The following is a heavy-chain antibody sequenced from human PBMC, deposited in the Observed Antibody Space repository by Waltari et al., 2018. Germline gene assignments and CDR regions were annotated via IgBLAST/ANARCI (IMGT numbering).Heavy chain of an antibody. CDR2: ISYDGSNK. J-gene: IGHJ4*02. CDR1: GFTFSSYG. Sequence: QVQLVESGGGVVQPGRSLRLSCAASGFTFSSYGMHWVRQAPGKGLWWVALISYDGSNKYYADSVKGRFTISRANSKNTLYLQMNSLRAEDTAVYYCAKDTGWILRYFDWLPWGQGTLVTVSS. CDR3: AKDTGWILRYFDWLP. V-gene: IGHV3-30*18. D-gene: IGHD3-9*01.